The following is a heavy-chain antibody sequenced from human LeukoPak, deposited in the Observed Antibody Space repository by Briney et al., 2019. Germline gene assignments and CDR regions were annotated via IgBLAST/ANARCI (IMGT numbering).Heavy chain of an antibody. J-gene: IGHJ4*02. D-gene: IGHD1-14*01. CDR3: ARVRGRGRTPYYFDY. Sequence: SETLSLTCTVSGGSISSYYWSWIRQPAGKGLEWIGRIYTSGSTNYNPSLKSRVTMSVDTSKNQFSLKLSSVTAADTAVYYCARVRGRGRTPYYFDYWGQGTLVTVSS. CDR1: GGSISSYY. V-gene: IGHV4-4*07. CDR2: IYTSGST.